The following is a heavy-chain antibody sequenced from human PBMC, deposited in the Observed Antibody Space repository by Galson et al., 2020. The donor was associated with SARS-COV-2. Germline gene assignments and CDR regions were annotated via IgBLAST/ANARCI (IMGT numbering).Heavy chain of an antibody. CDR2: IHYSGST. D-gene: IGHD6-13*01. Sequence: SETLSLTCDVSGGSISSSNLWTWVRQPPGKGLEWIGEIHYSGSTNYNPSLKSRLTISVDKSKKQFSLKLTSVTAADTAVYYCARLSRSWMNYYYYYMDVWGKGTTVIVSS. V-gene: IGHV4-4*02. CDR1: GGSISSSNL. CDR3: ARLSRSWMNYYYYYMDV. J-gene: IGHJ6*03.